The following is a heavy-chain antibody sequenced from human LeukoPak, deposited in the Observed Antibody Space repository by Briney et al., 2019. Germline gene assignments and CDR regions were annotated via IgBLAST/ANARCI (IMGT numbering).Heavy chain of an antibody. V-gene: IGHV3-7*01. CDR2: INKDGSGK. Sequence: GGSLRLSCAASGFTFSNNWMSWVRQAPGKGLEWVANINKDGSGKYYVDSVKGRFTISRDNAQNSLYLQMNSLRAEDTAVYYCARRRDWFDPWSEGTLVTVSS. CDR3: ARRRDWFDP. J-gene: IGHJ5*02. CDR1: GFTFSNNW.